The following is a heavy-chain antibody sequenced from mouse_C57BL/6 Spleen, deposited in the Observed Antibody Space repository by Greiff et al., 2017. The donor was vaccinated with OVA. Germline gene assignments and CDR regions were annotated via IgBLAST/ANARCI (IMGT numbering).Heavy chain of an antibody. CDR2: IRSKSNNYAT. D-gene: IGHD2-4*01. CDR1: GFSFNTYA. V-gene: IGHV10-1*01. CDR3: VRPGYDYDGFAY. J-gene: IGHJ3*01. Sequence: EVQLVESGGGLVQPKGSLKLSCAASGFSFNTYAMNWVRQAPGKGLEWVARIRSKSNNYATYYADSVKDRFTISRDDSESMLYLQMNNLKTEDTAMYYCVRPGYDYDGFAYWGQGTLVTVSA.